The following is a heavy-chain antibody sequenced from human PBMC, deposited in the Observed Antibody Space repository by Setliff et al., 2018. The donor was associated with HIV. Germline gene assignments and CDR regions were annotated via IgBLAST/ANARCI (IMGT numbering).Heavy chain of an antibody. CDR3: IIAYSSGWLAPMGFDS. CDR1: GGSISSNNFY. D-gene: IGHD6-19*01. Sequence: PSETLSLTCTVTGGSISSNNFYWGWIRQPPGKGLEWIGTIYSSGDSFYDPSLKSRVTTSIDSSKNQFSLKLSSVTAADTAVYYCIIAYSSGWLAPMGFDSWGQGTLVTVSS. V-gene: IGHV4-39*01. J-gene: IGHJ4*02. CDR2: IYSSGDS.